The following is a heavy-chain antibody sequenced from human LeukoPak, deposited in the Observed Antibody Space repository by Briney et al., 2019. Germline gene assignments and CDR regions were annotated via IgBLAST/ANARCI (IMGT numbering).Heavy chain of an antibody. CDR1: GFTFSSYA. CDR3: GKRKGSNHGEFDY. Sequence: PGGSLRLSCAASGFTFSSYAMSWVRQAPGTGLEWVSAISGSGGNTYYADSVKGRFTISGDNSKNTLYLQMNSLRAEDTAVYHCGKRKGSNHGEFDYWGQGTLVTVSA. V-gene: IGHV3-23*01. J-gene: IGHJ4*02. D-gene: IGHD6-13*01. CDR2: ISGSGGNT.